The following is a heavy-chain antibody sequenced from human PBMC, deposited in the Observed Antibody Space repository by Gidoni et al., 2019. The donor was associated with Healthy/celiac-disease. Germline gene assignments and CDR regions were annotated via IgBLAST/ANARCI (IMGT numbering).Heavy chain of an antibody. CDR3: ARHGGYSGYDSPLDY. J-gene: IGHJ4*02. CDR1: GCSISSYY. D-gene: IGHD5-12*01. V-gene: IGHV4-59*08. CDR2: IYYSGST. Sequence: QVQLQESGPGLVKPSETRSLTCTVSGCSISSYYWSWIRQPPGKGLEWIGYIYYSGSTNYNPSLKSRVTISVDTSKNQFSLKLSSVTAADTAVYYCARHGGYSGYDSPLDYWGQGTLVTVSS.